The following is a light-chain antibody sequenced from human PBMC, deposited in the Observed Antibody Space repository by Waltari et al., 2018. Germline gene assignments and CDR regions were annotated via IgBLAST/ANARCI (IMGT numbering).Light chain of an antibody. J-gene: IGLJ3*02. CDR1: SSDIGVYTS. Sequence: QSALTQPASVSGSPGQSITISCFGTSSDIGVYTSVSWYQQYPGKASKLMIYDVSKRPSGVSDRFSGSKSDNTASLTISGLRAEDEADYYCNSYTRKTASVVFGGGTKLTVL. V-gene: IGLV2-14*01. CDR2: DVS. CDR3: NSYTRKTASVV.